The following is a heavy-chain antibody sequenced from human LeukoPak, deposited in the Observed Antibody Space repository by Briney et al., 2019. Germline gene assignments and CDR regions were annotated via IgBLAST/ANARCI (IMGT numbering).Heavy chain of an antibody. CDR2: ISWNSGSI. V-gene: IGHV3-9*01. Sequence: GGSLRLSCAASGFTFDDYAMHWVRQAPGKGLEWVSGISWNSGSIGYADSVKGRFAISRDNAKNSLYLQMNSLRAEDTALYYCAKAGPHIVVVVAPVLAFDIWGQGTMVTVSS. CDR1: GFTFDDYA. D-gene: IGHD2-15*01. CDR3: AKAGPHIVVVVAPVLAFDI. J-gene: IGHJ3*02.